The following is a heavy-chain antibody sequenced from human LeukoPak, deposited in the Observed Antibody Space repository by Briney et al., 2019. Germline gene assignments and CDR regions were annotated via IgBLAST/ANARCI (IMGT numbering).Heavy chain of an antibody. CDR1: GGSISSGSYY. J-gene: IGHJ3*01. CDR2: IYASGST. V-gene: IGHV4-61*02. Sequence: SETLSLTCTVSGGSISSGSYYWSWIRQPAGKGLEWIGRIYASGSTNYNPSLKSRVTISPDTSKNQFSLRLTSVTAADTAVYYCAKAPYLSSGSWGQGILVAVSS. CDR3: AKAPYLSSGS. D-gene: IGHD3-22*01.